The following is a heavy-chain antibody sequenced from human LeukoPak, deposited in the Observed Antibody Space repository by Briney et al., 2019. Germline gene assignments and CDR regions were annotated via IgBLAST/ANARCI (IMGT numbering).Heavy chain of an antibody. Sequence: SETLSLTCAVSGGSVSGHFWSWIRQPPGKGLEWIGFIHPTGSTNYNPSLRSRVTISVDTSKNQFSLKLSSVTAADTAVYYCARPRADPHNFWSGYPYYYYMDVWGKGTTVTVSS. CDR2: IHPTGST. J-gene: IGHJ6*03. D-gene: IGHD3-3*01. V-gene: IGHV4-59*08. CDR1: GGSVSGHF. CDR3: ARPRADPHNFWSGYPYYYYMDV.